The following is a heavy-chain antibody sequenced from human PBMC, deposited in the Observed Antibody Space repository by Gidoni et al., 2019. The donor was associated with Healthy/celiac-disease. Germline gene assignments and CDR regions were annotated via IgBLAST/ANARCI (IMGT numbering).Heavy chain of an antibody. CDR1: GFTFSSYG. CDR2: ISYDGSNK. J-gene: IGHJ4*02. V-gene: IGHV3-30*18. CDR3: AKDSAITMIVAHFDY. D-gene: IGHD3-22*01. Sequence: QVQLVESGGGVVQPGSALRLSCAASGFTFSSYGMHWVRQAPGKGLEWVAVISYDGSNKYYADSVKGRFTISRDNSKNTLYLQMNSLRAEDTAVYYCAKDSAITMIVAHFDYWGQGTLVTVSS.